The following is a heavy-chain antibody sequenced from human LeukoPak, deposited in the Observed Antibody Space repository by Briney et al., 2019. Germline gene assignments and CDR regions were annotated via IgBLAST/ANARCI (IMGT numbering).Heavy chain of an antibody. V-gene: IGHV1-2*02. CDR3: ARFDSSWYAYSDY. D-gene: IGHD6-13*01. Sequence: ASVKVSCKASGSTFTGYYMHWVRQAPGQGLEWMGWINPNSGGTNYAQKFQGRVTMTRDTSISTAHMELSRLRSDDTAVYYCARFDSSWYAYSDYWGQGTLVTVSS. CDR1: GSTFTGYY. J-gene: IGHJ4*02. CDR2: INPNSGGT.